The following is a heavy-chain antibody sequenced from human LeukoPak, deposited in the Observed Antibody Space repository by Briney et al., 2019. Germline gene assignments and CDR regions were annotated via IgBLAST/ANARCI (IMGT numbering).Heavy chain of an antibody. V-gene: IGHV3-33*01. CDR2: IWYDGSNK. CDR3: ARLYYYDSSGLKSSDY. Sequence: PGGSLRLSCAASGFTFSSYGMHWVRQAPGKGLEWVAVIWYDGSNKYYAESVKGRFTISRDNSKNTLYLQMNSLRAEDTAVYYCARLYYYDSSGLKSSDYWGQGTLVTVSS. CDR1: GFTFSSYG. J-gene: IGHJ4*02. D-gene: IGHD3-22*01.